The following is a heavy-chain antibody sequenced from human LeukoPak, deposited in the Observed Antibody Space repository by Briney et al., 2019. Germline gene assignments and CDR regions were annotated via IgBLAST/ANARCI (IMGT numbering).Heavy chain of an antibody. CDR1: GGSISGYY. CDR3: ARGLRAYYYGSGTNVYYFDY. D-gene: IGHD3-10*01. J-gene: IGHJ4*02. V-gene: IGHV4-4*07. Sequence: SETLSLTCTVSGGSISGYYWSWIRQPAGKGLEWIGRIYTSGSTNYNPSLKSRVTISVDTSKNQFSLKLSSVTAADTAVYYCARGLRAYYYGSGTNVYYFDYWGQGTLVTVSS. CDR2: IYTSGST.